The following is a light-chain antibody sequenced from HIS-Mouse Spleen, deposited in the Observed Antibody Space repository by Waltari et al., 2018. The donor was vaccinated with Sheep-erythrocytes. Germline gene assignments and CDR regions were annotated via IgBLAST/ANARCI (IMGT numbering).Light chain of an antibody. J-gene: IGLJ2*01. CDR2: QDS. V-gene: IGLV3-1*01. CDR1: KLGDKY. CDR3: EAWDSSIVV. Sequence: SYELTQPPSVSVSPGQTASIPCSGDKLGDKYACWYQQKPGQSPALVIYQDSKRPSGHPERVSGCNSGNTATLTLGGNHAMDEADYYCEAWDSSIVVFGGGTKLTVL.